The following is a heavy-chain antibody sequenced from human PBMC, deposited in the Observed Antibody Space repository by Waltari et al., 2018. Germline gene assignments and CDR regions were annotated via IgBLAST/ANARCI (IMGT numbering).Heavy chain of an antibody. J-gene: IGHJ5*02. V-gene: IGHV1-8*01. Sequence: VQLVQSGAEVKKPGASVKVSCEASGYSFTSHDVNWVRQATGQGLEWMGWINPHSGEVGYTQRFQGRITMTRNTSINTVYMELSSLTADDTATYYCSDSSGPWGQGTLVTVSS. CDR3: SDSSGP. CDR1: GYSFTSHD. CDR2: INPHSGEV. D-gene: IGHD3-22*01.